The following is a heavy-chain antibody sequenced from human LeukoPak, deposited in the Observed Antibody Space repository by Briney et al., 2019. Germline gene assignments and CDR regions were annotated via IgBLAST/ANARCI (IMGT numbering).Heavy chain of an antibody. J-gene: IGHJ4*02. D-gene: IGHD5-12*01. Sequence: GASVKVSCKASGYTFTGYYMHWVRQAPGQGLEWMGWINPNSGGTNYAQKFQGRVTMTRDTSISTAYMELSRLRSDDTAVYYCATSGDTRGYSGYNYWGQGTLVTVSS. V-gene: IGHV1-2*02. CDR2: INPNSGGT. CDR3: ATSGDTRGYSGYNY. CDR1: GYTFTGYY.